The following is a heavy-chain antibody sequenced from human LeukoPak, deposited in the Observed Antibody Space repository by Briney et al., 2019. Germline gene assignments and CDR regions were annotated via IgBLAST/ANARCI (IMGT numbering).Heavy chain of an antibody. V-gene: IGHV3-43*02. D-gene: IGHD4-17*01. Sequence: PGGSLRLSCAASGFTFDDYAMHWVRQDPGKGLEWVSLISGDGGSTYYADSVKGRFTISRDNSKNSLYLQMSSLRTEDTALYYCAKDLGPNGAGWFDPWGQGTLVTVSS. CDR1: GFTFDDYA. CDR3: AKDLGPNGAGWFDP. J-gene: IGHJ5*02. CDR2: ISGDGGST.